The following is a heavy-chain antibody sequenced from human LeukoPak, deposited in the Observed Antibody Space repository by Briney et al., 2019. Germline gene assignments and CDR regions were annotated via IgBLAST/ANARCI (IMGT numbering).Heavy chain of an antibody. CDR3: ARSLEAGYSSSWYWGY. V-gene: IGHV3-48*04. CDR2: ISSSGSTI. D-gene: IGHD6-13*01. CDR1: RFTFSSYS. Sequence: GGSLRLSCAASRFTFSSYSMNWVRQAPGKVLEWVSSISSSGSTIYYADSVKGRFTISRDNAKNSLYLQMNSLRAEDTAVYYCARSLEAGYSSSWYWGYWGQGALVTVSS. J-gene: IGHJ4*02.